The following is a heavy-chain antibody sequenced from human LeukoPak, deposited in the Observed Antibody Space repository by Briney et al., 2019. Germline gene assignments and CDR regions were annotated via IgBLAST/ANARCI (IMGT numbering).Heavy chain of an antibody. V-gene: IGHV3-30-3*01. Sequence: GGSLRLSCVASGFTFSSYAMHWVRQAPGKGLEWVAVISHDGSNKYYADSVKGRFTISRDNSKNTLYLQMNSLRAEDTAVYYCARAPHYIAVAGKAFDYWGQGTLVTVSS. CDR2: ISHDGSNK. CDR3: ARAPHYIAVAGKAFDY. D-gene: IGHD6-19*01. CDR1: GFTFSSYA. J-gene: IGHJ4*02.